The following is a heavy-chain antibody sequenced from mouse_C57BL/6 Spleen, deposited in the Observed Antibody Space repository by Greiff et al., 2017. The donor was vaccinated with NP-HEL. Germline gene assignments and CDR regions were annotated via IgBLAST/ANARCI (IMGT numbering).Heavy chain of an antibody. D-gene: IGHD2-13*01. CDR1: GYTFTDYY. Sequence: VQLQQSGPELVKPGASVKISCKASGYTFTDYYMNWVKQSHGKSLEWIGDINPNNGGTSYNQKIKGKATLTVDKSSITAYMELGSLTSVDSAVYYCASIGDSYFDYWGQGTTLTVSS. V-gene: IGHV1-26*01. J-gene: IGHJ2*01. CDR2: INPNNGGT. CDR3: ASIGDSYFDY.